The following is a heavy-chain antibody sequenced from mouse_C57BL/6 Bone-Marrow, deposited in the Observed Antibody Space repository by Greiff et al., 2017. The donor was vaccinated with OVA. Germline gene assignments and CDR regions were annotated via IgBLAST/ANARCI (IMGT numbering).Heavy chain of an antibody. V-gene: IGHV1-61*01. Sequence: QVHVKQSGAELVRPGASVKLSCKASGYSFTSYWMNWVKQRPGQGLEWIGMIHPSDSETRLNEKFTNKAPLTVDKSSSTAYMQLSSPTSEDSAVYYCARTLYGSRNYFDYWGQGTTLTVSS. CDR1: GYSFTSYW. CDR3: ARTLYGSRNYFDY. J-gene: IGHJ2*01. CDR2: IHPSDSET. D-gene: IGHD1-1*01.